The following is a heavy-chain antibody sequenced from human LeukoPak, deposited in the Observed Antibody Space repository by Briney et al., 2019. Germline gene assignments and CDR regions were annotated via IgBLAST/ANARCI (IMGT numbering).Heavy chain of an antibody. CDR1: GGSISNYY. CDR2: IYYSGST. CDR3: ARGYSYGTLGMDV. D-gene: IGHD5-18*01. Sequence: SETLSLTCTVSGGSISNYYWNWIRQPPGKGLEWIGYIYYSGSTNYNPSLRSRVTISVDTSKNQFPLKLSSVTAADTAVYYCARGYSYGTLGMDVWGKGTTVTVSS. J-gene: IGHJ6*03. V-gene: IGHV4-59*01.